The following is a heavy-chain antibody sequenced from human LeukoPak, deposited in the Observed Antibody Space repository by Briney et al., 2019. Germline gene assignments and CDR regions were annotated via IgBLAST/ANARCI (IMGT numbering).Heavy chain of an antibody. J-gene: IGHJ4*02. CDR1: GFTFSSYS. CDR3: AKGDDILTGYLSYFDY. CDR2: ISSSSSTI. D-gene: IGHD3-9*01. V-gene: IGHV3-48*01. Sequence: GGSLRLSCAASGFTFSSYSMNWVRQAPGKGLEWVSYISSSSSTIYYADSVKGRFTISRDYAKNSLYLQMNSLRAEDTAVYYCAKGDDILTGYLSYFDYWGQGTLVTVSS.